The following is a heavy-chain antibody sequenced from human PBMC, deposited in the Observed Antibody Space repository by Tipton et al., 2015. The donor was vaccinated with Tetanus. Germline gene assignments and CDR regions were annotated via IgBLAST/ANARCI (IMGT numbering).Heavy chain of an antibody. Sequence: TLSLTCTVSGGSISSSSFYWGWIRQPPGKELEWIGSIYYSGSTSYNPSLTSRVTLSQDTSKSQFSLKLSSVTAADSAVYYCSRGVDRTKAGIDWGQGTLVTVSS. CDR3: SRGVDRTKAGID. CDR2: IYYSGST. CDR1: GGSISSSSFY. D-gene: IGHD5-12*01. J-gene: IGHJ4*02. V-gene: IGHV4-39*07.